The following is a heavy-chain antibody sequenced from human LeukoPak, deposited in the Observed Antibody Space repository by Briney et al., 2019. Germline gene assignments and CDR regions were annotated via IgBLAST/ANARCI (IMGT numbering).Heavy chain of an antibody. J-gene: IGHJ4*02. V-gene: IGHV4-61*01. CDR3: TKGGRRDILTY. Sequence: SETLSLTCTVSGYSISSGYYWRWIRQPPGKGLEWIGYIYDSGSTNYNPSLKSRVTISVDTSKDQFSLKLTSVTAADTAVYYCTKGGRRDILTYWGQGILVTVS. CDR2: IYDSGST. CDR1: GYSISSGYY. D-gene: IGHD3-9*01.